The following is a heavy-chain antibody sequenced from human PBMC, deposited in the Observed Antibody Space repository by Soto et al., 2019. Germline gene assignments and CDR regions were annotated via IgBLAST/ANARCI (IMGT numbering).Heavy chain of an antibody. D-gene: IGHD2-21*02. CDR3: AKDPRPMVVTAI. V-gene: IGHV3-23*01. CDR1: GFTFSSYA. CDR2: ISGSGGST. J-gene: IGHJ4*02. Sequence: EVQLLESGGGLVQPGGSLRLSCAASGFTFSSYAMSWVRQAPGKGLEWVSAISGSGGSTYYADSVKGQFTISRDNSKNTLYLQMTSLRAEDTAVYYCAKDPRPMVVTAIWGQGTLVTVSS.